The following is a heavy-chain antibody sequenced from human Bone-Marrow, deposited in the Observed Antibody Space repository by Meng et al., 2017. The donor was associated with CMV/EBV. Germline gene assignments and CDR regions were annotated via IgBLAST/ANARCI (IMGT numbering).Heavy chain of an antibody. D-gene: IGHD5-18*01. V-gene: IGHV3-43*01. CDR1: GFTFDDYT. CDR2: ISWDGGNT. Sequence: GESLKISCAASGFTFDDYTMHWVRQAPGKGLEWVSLISWDGGNTYYADSVKGRFTISRDNAKNTLTLQMNSLRVDDTAVYYCARGYLMDPAMGPHFDYWGQGTLVTVSS. CDR3: ARGYLMDPAMGPHFDY. J-gene: IGHJ4*02.